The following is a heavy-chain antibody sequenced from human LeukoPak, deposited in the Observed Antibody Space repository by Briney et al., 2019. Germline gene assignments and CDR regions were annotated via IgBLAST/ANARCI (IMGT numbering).Heavy chain of an antibody. CDR3: AKDGGLHLYYYYNYMDI. D-gene: IGHD5-24*01. V-gene: IGHV3-30*02. CDR1: GFTFNSYG. J-gene: IGHJ6*03. Sequence: PGGSLRLSCAASGFTFNSYGMHWVRQAPGKGLEWVAFIRYDGSYEYYTVSVKGRFTISRDNSKTTLYLQMNSLRSEDTAVYYCAKDGGLHLYYYYNYMDIWGKGTTVTVSS. CDR2: IRYDGSYE.